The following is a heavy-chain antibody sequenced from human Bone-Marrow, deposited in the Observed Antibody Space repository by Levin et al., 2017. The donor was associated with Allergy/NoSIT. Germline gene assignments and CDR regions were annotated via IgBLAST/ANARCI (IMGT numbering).Heavy chain of an antibody. D-gene: IGHD6-19*01. CDR3: AKAVAGTGTPHL. J-gene: IGHJ4*02. CDR1: GFPFSSSG. CDR2: IWYDGSDK. V-gene: IGHV3-33*06. Sequence: LSLPCAASGFPFSSSGMHWVLQAPGKGLEWVAVIWYDGSDKYYVDSVKGRFTISRDNSKKTLYLQMNSLRAEDTAVYYCAKAVAGTGTPHLWGQGTLVTVSS.